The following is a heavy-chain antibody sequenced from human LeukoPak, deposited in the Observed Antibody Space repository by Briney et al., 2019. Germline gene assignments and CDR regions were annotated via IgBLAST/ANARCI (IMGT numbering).Heavy chain of an antibody. Sequence: GGSLRLSCAAPGFTFRSYWMSWVRQAPGKGLEWVANIKQDGSEKYYVGSVKGRFTISRDNAKSSLYLQMNSLRAEDTAVYYCARDGAPFDFWGQGTLVTVSS. CDR1: GFTFRSYW. D-gene: IGHD3-16*01. V-gene: IGHV3-7*04. J-gene: IGHJ4*02. CDR2: IKQDGSEK. CDR3: ARDGAPFDF.